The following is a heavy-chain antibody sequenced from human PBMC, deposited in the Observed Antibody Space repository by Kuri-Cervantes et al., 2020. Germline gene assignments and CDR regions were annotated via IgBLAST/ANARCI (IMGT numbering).Heavy chain of an antibody. J-gene: IGHJ3*02. CDR1: GFTFSSYS. V-gene: IGHV3-48*01. Sequence: GGALRLSCAASGFTFSSYSMNWVRQAPGNGLERVSHISSSSSTKYYEDSVKGRLNISRDNSKNTLYLQMSSLKAEDTAVYYCAREYYFDSSGYYDAFDIWGEGRMVTVSS. D-gene: IGHD3-22*01. CDR3: AREYYFDSSGYYDAFDI. CDR2: ISSSSSTK.